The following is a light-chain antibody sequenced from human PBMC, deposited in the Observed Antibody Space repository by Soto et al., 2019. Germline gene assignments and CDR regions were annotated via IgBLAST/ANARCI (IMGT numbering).Light chain of an antibody. CDR2: DVS. J-gene: IGLJ3*02. CDR1: SSDVGGYNY. Sequence: QSALTQPRSVSGSPGQSVTISCTGTSSDVGGYNYVSWYQQHPGKAPKLVIYDVSKRPSGVPDRFSGSKSANTASLTISGLQAGDEDDYYCCSYAGNSLWVFGGGTKLTVL. CDR3: CSYAGNSLWV. V-gene: IGLV2-11*01.